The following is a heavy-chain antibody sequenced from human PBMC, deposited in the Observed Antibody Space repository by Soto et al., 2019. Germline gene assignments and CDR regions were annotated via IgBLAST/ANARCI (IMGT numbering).Heavy chain of an antibody. CDR1: GFMFSCCA. V-gene: IGHV3-23*01. CDR3: AKNRGAGDYTNWSFAV. CDR2: IHGDGDYS. Sequence: EVQLLDSGGGLVQPGGSLRLSCAASGFMFSCCAMSWVRQAPGKGLELVSTIHGDGDYSHYTDSVEGRFTISRDNSRNTLYLQMYSLRADDTATYYCAKNRGAGDYTNWSFAVWGRGTLVAVSS. D-gene: IGHD2-2*02. J-gene: IGHJ2*01.